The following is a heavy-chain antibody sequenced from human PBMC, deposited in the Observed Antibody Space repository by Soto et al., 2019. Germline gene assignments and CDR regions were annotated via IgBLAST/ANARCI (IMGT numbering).Heavy chain of an antibody. V-gene: IGHV5-51*01. CDR2: IYPGDSDT. J-gene: IGHJ3*02. Sequence: GESLKISCKSSGYRFTSYWIGWVRQMPGKGLEWMGIIYPGDSDTRYSPSFQGQVTISADKSISTAYLQWSSLKASDTAMYYCARHWSEMTTVIEDAFDIWGQGTMVTVSS. CDR1: GYRFTSYW. D-gene: IGHD4-17*01. CDR3: ARHWSEMTTVIEDAFDI.